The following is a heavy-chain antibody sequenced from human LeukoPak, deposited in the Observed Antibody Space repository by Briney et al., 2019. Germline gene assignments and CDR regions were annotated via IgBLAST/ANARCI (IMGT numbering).Heavy chain of an antibody. V-gene: IGHV1-2*06. Sequence: ASVKVSCKTSGYTFSGPYIHWVRQAPGQGLEWMGRINPNSGDTNYAQNFQGRVTMTRDTSITTAYMELSSLTSDDTAVYFCARSAENCNNGVCFTDYYMDVWGKGTTVTVSS. D-gene: IGHD2-8*01. J-gene: IGHJ6*03. CDR1: GYTFSGPY. CDR2: INPNSGDT. CDR3: ARSAENCNNGVCFTDYYMDV.